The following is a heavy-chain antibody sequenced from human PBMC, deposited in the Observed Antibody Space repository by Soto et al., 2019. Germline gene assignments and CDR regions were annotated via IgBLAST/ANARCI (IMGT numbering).Heavy chain of an antibody. CDR2: INHSGST. Sequence: SETLSLSCAVYGGSFREYYWSWVRQPPGKGLEWIGQINHSGSTNYNPSLKSRVTISVDTSKNQFSLKLSSVTAADTAVYYCARTSSFDSWGQGTLVTVS. J-gene: IGHJ4*02. D-gene: IGHD6-6*01. CDR1: GGSFREYY. CDR3: ARTSSFDS. V-gene: IGHV4-34*01.